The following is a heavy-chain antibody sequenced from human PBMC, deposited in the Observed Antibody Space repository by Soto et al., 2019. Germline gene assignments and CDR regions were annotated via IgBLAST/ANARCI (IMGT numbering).Heavy chain of an antibody. V-gene: IGHV6-1*01. Sequence: SQTLSLTCAISGDSVSSNSAAWNWIRQSPSRGLEWLGRTYYRSKWYNDYAVSVKSRITINPDTSKNQFSLQLNSVTPEDTAVYYCARAGYYYDSSGYYYLSNWFDPWGQGTLVTVSS. CDR1: GDSVSSNSAA. CDR3: ARAGYYYDSSGYYYLSNWFDP. CDR2: TYYRSKWYN. D-gene: IGHD3-22*01. J-gene: IGHJ5*02.